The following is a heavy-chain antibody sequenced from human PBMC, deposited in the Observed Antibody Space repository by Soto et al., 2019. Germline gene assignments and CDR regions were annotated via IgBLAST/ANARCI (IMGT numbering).Heavy chain of an antibody. J-gene: IGHJ4*02. D-gene: IGHD3-22*01. CDR1: GFSLRDSTVS. CDR2: IYWDDDT. Sequence: SGATLVNPTQTLTLTCTFSGFSLRDSTVSVGWVRQPPGRALEWLALIYWDDDTRFTPSLQNRLTVTKDTSKNQVVLTMTNVDPEDTGTYFCVHRGDYHDRSGFHHPHFDYWGPGTRVTDS. CDR3: VHRGDYHDRSGFHHPHFDY. V-gene: IGHV2-5*02.